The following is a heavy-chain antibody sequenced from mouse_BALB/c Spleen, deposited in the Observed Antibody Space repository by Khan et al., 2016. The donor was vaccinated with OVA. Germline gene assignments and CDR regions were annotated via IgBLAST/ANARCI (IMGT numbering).Heavy chain of an antibody. CDR2: IRLKSNIYAT. D-gene: IGHD3-3*01. V-gene: IGHV6-6*02. J-gene: IGHJ1*01. CDR3: ARGWDWYFDV. Sequence: EVRLVESGGGLVQPGGSMKLSCVASGFTFSNYWMNWVRQSPEKGFEWVAEIRLKSNIYATHYAESVRGRFTISRDDSRSSVYLQMNNLGAEDTGSYYCARGWDWYFDVWGAGTTVTVSS. CDR1: GFTFSNYW.